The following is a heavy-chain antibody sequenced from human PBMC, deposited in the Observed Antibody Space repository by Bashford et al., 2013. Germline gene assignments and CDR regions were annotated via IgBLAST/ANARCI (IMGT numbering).Heavy chain of an antibody. J-gene: IGHJ4*02. CDR3: ATRPGRCGTTNCPPFDY. CDR2: INQDGSEK. V-gene: IGHV3-7*01. D-gene: IGHD1-1*01. Sequence: VRQAPGKGLEWVAHINQDGSEKYYVGSVKGRFTISRDNGKKSLYLQMNSLRGEDTAVYYCATRPGRCGTTNCPPFDYWGQGTLVTVSS.